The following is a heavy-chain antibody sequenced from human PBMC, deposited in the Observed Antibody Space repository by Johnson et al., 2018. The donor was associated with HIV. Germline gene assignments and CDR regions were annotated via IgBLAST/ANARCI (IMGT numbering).Heavy chain of an antibody. D-gene: IGHD6-19*01. Sequence: VQLVESGGGLIQPGGSLRLSCAASGFTVSSNYKSWVRQAPGKGLEWVSVIYSGGSTYYADSVKGRFTISRDNSKNSLYLQMNSLRAEDTALYYCAKEEGSSGWFDAFDIWGQGTMVTVSS. CDR3: AKEEGSSGWFDAFDI. CDR2: IYSGGST. J-gene: IGHJ3*02. CDR1: GFTVSSNY. V-gene: IGHV3-53*01.